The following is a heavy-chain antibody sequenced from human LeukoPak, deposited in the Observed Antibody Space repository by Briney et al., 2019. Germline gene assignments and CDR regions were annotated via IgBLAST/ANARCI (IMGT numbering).Heavy chain of an antibody. D-gene: IGHD2-2*01. CDR2: IRSKRYGGTT. CDR1: GFTFANYA. CDR3: TTDLLGYCSSTSCYPLDY. J-gene: IGHJ4*02. Sequence: GGSLRLSCTTSGFTFANYALTWVRQAPGKGLEWVGFIRSKRYGGTTEYAASVRGRFTISRDDSKNTLYLQMNSLKTEDTAVYYCTTDLLGYCSSTSCYPLDYWGQGTLVTVSS. V-gene: IGHV3-49*04.